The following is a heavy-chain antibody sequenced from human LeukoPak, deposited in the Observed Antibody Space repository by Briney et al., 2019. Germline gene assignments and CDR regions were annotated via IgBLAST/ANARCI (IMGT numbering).Heavy chain of an antibody. CDR2: FHYSGTT. D-gene: IGHD1-1*01. CDR3: ATGETGSTLGGY. V-gene: IGHV4-59*01. Sequence: SETLSLTCTVSGGSISTYYWSWIRQPPGKGLEWIGYFHYSGTTNYNPSLKSRVTISVDTSKNQFSLKLTSVTAADTAVYYCATGETGSTLGGYWGQGTLVTVSS. J-gene: IGHJ4*02. CDR1: GGSISTYY.